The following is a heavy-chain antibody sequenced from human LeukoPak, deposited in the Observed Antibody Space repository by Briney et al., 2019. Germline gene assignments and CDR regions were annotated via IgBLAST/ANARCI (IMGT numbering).Heavy chain of an antibody. CDR3: ATYAGSYSKYFQH. CDR2: IFPGDSDT. CDR1: GYSFSSYW. Sequence: GESLKISCKGSGYSFSSYWIGWVRQMPGKGLEWMGFIFPGDSDTRYSPSFQGQVTISADKSISTAYLQWSSLKASDTAMYFCATYAGSYSKYFQHWGQGTLVTVSS. V-gene: IGHV5-51*01. D-gene: IGHD3-10*01. J-gene: IGHJ1*01.